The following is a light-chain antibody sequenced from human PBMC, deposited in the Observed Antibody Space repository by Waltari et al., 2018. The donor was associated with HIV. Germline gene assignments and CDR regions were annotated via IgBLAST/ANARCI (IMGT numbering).Light chain of an antibody. CDR1: SSNIGKNY. CDR2: GNN. J-gene: IGLJ2*01. CDR3: GTWDSSLSAVV. Sequence: QSVLTQPPSVSAAPGQKVTISCSGSSSNIGKNYVSWYQQLPGTAPKLLMYGNNKRPSGIPDRFSGSKSGTSATLGITGLQTGDEADYYCGTWDSSLSAVVFGGGTKLTVL. V-gene: IGLV1-51*01.